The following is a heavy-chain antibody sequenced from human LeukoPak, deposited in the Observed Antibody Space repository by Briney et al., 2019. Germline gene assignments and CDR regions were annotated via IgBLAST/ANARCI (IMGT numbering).Heavy chain of an antibody. Sequence: GGSLRLSCAASGFTFSDYYMSWIRQAPGKGLEWVSYISSSGGHTYYADSVKGRFTISRDNAKNSLSLQVNSLRADDTAVYYCARLGSIAAAGTPDYWGQGTLVTVSS. D-gene: IGHD6-13*01. CDR3: ARLGSIAAAGTPDY. J-gene: IGHJ4*02. CDR2: ISSSGGHT. CDR1: GFTFSDYY. V-gene: IGHV3-11*06.